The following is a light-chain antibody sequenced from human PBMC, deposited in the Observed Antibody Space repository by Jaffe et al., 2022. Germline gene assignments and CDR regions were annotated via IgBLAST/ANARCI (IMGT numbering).Light chain of an antibody. J-gene: IGLJ2*01. Sequence: QSVLTQPPSVSGAPGQRVTISCTGSSSNIGAGYDLHWYQQLPGTAPKLLIYGNSNRPSGVPDRFSGSKSGTSASLAITGLQAEDEADYYCQSYDSSLSVVFGGGTKLTVL. V-gene: IGLV1-40*01. CDR2: GNS. CDR1: SSNIGAGYD. CDR3: QSYDSSLSVV.